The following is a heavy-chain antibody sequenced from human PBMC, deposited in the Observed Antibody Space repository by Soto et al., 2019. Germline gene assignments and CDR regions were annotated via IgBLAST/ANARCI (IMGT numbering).Heavy chain of an antibody. J-gene: IGHJ4*02. Sequence: QLQLQESGPGLVKPSETLSLTCTVSGGSISSSSYYWGWIRQPPGKGLEWIGSIYYSGSTYYNPSLKSRVTISVDTYKNQFSLKLCSVTAADTAVYYCARNYDILTRYRNFDYWGQGTLVTVSS. D-gene: IGHD3-9*01. V-gene: IGHV4-39*01. CDR3: ARNYDILTRYRNFDY. CDR2: IYYSGST. CDR1: GGSISSSSYY.